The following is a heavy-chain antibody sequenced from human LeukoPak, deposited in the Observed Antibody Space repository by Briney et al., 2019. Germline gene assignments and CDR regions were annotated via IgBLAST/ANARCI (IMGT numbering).Heavy chain of an antibody. J-gene: IGHJ4*02. Sequence: GGSLRLSCAASGFTFSSYEMNWVRQAPGKGLEWVSYISSSGSTIYYADSVKGRFTISRDNAKNSLYLQMNSLRAEDTAVYYCARSTVVTELLFDYWGQGTLVTVSS. V-gene: IGHV3-48*03. CDR1: GFTFSSYE. D-gene: IGHD4-23*01. CDR2: ISSSGSTI. CDR3: ARSTVVTELLFDY.